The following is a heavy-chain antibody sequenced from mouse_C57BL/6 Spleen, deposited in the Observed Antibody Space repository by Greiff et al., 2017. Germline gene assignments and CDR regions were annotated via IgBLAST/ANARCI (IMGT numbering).Heavy chain of an antibody. V-gene: IGHV5-15*01. D-gene: IGHD1-1*01. CDR3: ARHEEGYYGSSYAWFAY. CDR1: GFTFSDYG. CDR2: ISNLAYSI. Sequence: EVKLVESGGGLVQPGGSLKLSCAASGFTFSDYGMAWVRQAPRKGPEWVAFISNLAYSIYYADTVTGRFTISRENAKNTLYLEMSSLRSEDTAMYYCARHEEGYYGSSYAWFAYWGQGTLVTVSA. J-gene: IGHJ3*01.